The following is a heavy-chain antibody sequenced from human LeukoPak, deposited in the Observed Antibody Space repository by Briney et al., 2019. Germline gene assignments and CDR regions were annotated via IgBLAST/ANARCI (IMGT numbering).Heavy chain of an antibody. J-gene: IGHJ4*02. Sequence: PSETLSLTCSVSGVSINSSSFYWGWIRQPPGKGLEWMGSIYYSGSTYYDPSLKSRVTISVDTSKNQFSLKLSSVTAADTAVYYCARLHQQLVPYWGQGTLVTVSP. V-gene: IGHV4-39*01. CDR3: ARLHQQLVPY. CDR1: GVSINSSSFY. D-gene: IGHD6-13*01. CDR2: IYYSGST.